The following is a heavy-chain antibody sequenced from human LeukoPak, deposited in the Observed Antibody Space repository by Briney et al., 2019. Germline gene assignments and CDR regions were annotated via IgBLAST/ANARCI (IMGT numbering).Heavy chain of an antibody. J-gene: IGHJ6*03. Sequence: PSETLSLTCTVSGYSISSGYYWGWIRPPPGKGLEWIGSIYHSGSTYYNPSLKSRVTISVDTSKNQFSLKLSSVTAADTAVYYCARGPGSYGSGYYYYYMDVWGKGTTVTVSS. CDR1: GYSISSGYY. CDR2: IYHSGST. CDR3: ARGPGSYGSGYYYYYMDV. V-gene: IGHV4-38-2*02. D-gene: IGHD3-10*01.